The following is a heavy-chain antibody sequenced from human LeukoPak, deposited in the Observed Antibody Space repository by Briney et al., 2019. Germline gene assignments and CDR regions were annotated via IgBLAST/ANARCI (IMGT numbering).Heavy chain of an antibody. CDR1: GDSVSSNSAA. V-gene: IGHV6-1*01. CDR2: TYYRSKWYN. D-gene: IGHD3-22*01. Sequence: SQTLPLTCAISGDSVSSNSAAWNWIRQSPSRGLEWLGRTYYRSKWYNDYAVSVKSRITINPDTSKNQFSLQLNSVTPEDTAVYYCARESSYYYDSSGLMGDFFDYWGQGTLVTVSS. CDR3: ARESSYYYDSSGLMGDFFDY. J-gene: IGHJ4*02.